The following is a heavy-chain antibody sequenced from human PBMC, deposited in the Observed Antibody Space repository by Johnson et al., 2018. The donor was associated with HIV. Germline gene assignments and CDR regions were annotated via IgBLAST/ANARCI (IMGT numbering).Heavy chain of an antibody. CDR3: ARDRGAARDAFDI. D-gene: IGHD6-6*01. Sequence: VYLVESGGGLVQSGGSLRLSCGASGFSVSNNYMNWVRQAPGKGLEWVADIKCDGSEKYYVDSLKGRFTISRDNAKNSLYLQMNSLRAEDTAVYYCARDRGAARDAFDIWGQGTMVTVSS. CDR1: GFSVSNNY. J-gene: IGHJ3*02. CDR2: IKCDGSEK. V-gene: IGHV3-7*03.